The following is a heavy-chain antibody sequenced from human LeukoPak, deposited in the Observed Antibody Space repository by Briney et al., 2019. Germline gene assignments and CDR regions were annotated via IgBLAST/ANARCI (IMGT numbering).Heavy chain of an antibody. CDR3: ATDRAWYLDS. V-gene: IGHV3-66*01. CDR2: IYSGGST. Sequence: GGSLRLSCAASGFAVSSNYMSWVRQAPGKGLEWVSVIYSGGSTYYADSVKGRFTISRDNSKNTLYLQMNSLRAEDTAVYYCATDRAWYLDSWGQGTLVTVSS. J-gene: IGHJ4*02. D-gene: IGHD6-13*01. CDR1: GFAVSSNY.